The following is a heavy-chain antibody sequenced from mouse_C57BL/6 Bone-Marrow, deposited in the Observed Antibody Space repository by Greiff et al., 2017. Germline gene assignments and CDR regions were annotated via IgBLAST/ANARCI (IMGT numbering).Heavy chain of an antibody. J-gene: IGHJ3*01. Sequence: EVKLMESGPGLVKPSQSLSLTCSVTGYSITSGYYWNWIRQFPGNKLEWMGYISYDGSNNYNPSLKNRISITRDTSKNQFFLKLNSVTTEDTATYYCARGDYGSSCFAYWGQGTLVTVSA. CDR3: ARGDYGSSCFAY. D-gene: IGHD1-1*01. V-gene: IGHV3-6*01. CDR1: GYSITSGYY. CDR2: ISYDGSN.